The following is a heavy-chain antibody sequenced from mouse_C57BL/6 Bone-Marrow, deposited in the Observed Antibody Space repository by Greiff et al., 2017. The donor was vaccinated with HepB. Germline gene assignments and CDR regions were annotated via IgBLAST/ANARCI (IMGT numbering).Heavy chain of an antibody. V-gene: IGHV5-17*01. CDR2: ISSGSSTI. Sequence: DVKLVESGGGLVKPGGSLKLSCAASGFTFSDYGMHWVRQAPEKGLEWVAYISSGSSTIYYADTVKGRFTISRDNAKNTLFLQMTSLRSEDTAMYYCARSPHYYGSSPYYAMDYWGQGTSVTVSS. CDR1: GFTFSDYG. D-gene: IGHD1-1*01. J-gene: IGHJ4*01. CDR3: ARSPHYYGSSPYYAMDY.